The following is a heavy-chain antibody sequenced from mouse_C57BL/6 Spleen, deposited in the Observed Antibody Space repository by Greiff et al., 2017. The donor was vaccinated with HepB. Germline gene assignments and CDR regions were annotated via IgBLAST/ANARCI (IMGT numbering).Heavy chain of an antibody. J-gene: IGHJ4*01. V-gene: IGHV1-59*01. Sequence: QVQLQQPGAELVRPGTSVKLSCKASGYTFTSYWMHWVKQRPGQGLEWIGVIDPSDSYTNYNQKFKGKATLTVDTSSSTAYMQLSSLTSEDSAVYYCARNGGKGPYAMDYWGQGTSVTVSS. CDR2: IDPSDSYT. CDR3: ARNGGKGPYAMDY. CDR1: GYTFTSYW.